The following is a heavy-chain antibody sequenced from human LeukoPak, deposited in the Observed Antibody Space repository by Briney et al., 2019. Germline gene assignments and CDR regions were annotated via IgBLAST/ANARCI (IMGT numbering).Heavy chain of an antibody. CDR3: AREGQTYYYGSGSPTDYGMDV. CDR2: IWYDGSNK. D-gene: IGHD3-10*01. V-gene: IGHV3-33*01. J-gene: IGHJ6*04. Sequence: PGRSLRLSCAASAFTFSSYGMHWVRQAPGKGLGWVAVIWYDGSNKYYTDSVKGRFTISRDNSKNTLYLQMNSLRAEDTAVYYCAREGQTYYYGSGSPTDYGMDVWGKGTTVTVSS. CDR1: AFTFSSYG.